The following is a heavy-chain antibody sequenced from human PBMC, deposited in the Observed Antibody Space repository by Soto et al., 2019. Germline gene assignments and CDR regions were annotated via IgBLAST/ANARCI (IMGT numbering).Heavy chain of an antibody. V-gene: IGHV4-4*02. Sequence: QVQLQESGPGLVKPSGTLSLTCTVSGGSMSSSNWWNWVRQTPGKGLEWIGETHQSGRTNYNPSLKSRVTISVAKSKNRFSLNLRSVTAADTAVYYCARSEATVLDSWGQGTLVTVSS. D-gene: IGHD4-17*01. CDR1: GGSMSSSNW. CDR2: THQSGRT. CDR3: ARSEATVLDS. J-gene: IGHJ4*02.